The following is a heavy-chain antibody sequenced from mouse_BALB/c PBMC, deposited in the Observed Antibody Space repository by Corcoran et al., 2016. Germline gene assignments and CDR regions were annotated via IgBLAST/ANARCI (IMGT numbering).Heavy chain of an antibody. D-gene: IGHD2-4*01. J-gene: IGHJ3*01. Sequence: QIQLVQSGPELKKPGETVKISCKASGYTFTNYGMNWVKQAPGKGLKWMGWINTYTGEPTYADDFKGRFAFSLETSASTAYLQSKNLKNEDTATYFCARPYEYDLAYWGQGTMVTVSA. CDR3: ARPYEYDLAY. V-gene: IGHV9-3-1*01. CDR1: GYTFTNYG. CDR2: INTYTGEP.